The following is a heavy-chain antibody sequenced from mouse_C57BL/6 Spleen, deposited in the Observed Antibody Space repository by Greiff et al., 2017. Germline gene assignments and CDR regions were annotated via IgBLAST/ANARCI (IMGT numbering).Heavy chain of an antibody. CDR1: GFTFSDYG. J-gene: IGHJ1*03. CDR2: ISSGSSTI. D-gene: IGHD1-1*01. Sequence: EVKVVESGGGLVKPGGSLKLSCAASGFTFSDYGMHWVRQAPEKGLEWVAYISSGSSTIYYADTVKGRFTISRDNAKNTLFLQMTSLRSEDTAMYYCARHGSSYGWWYFDVWGTGTTVTVSS. CDR3: ARHGSSYGWWYFDV. V-gene: IGHV5-17*01.